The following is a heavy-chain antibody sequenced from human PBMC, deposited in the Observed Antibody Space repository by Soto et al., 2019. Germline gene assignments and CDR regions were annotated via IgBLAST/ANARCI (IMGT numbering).Heavy chain of an antibody. CDR2: INHSGST. CDR3: ASIAARGVGYYYYGMDV. V-gene: IGHV4-34*01. J-gene: IGHJ6*02. D-gene: IGHD6-6*01. Sequence: SETLSLTCAVYGGSFSGYYWSWIRQPPGRGLEWIGEINHSGSTNYNPSLKSRVTISVDTSKNQFSLKLSSVTAADTAVYYCASIAARGVGYYYYGMDVWGQGTTVTVSS. CDR1: GGSFSGYY.